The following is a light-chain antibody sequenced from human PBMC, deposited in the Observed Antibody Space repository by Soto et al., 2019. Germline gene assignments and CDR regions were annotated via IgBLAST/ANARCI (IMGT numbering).Light chain of an antibody. CDR1: QNLSRN. V-gene: IGKV3-15*01. CDR2: AAS. J-gene: IGKJ2*01. CDR3: QQYDKWPHT. Sequence: EMVMTQSPATLSVSQGERATLSCRASQNLSRNLAWYQQQPGQAPRLLIYAASTRATGIPARFSGSGSGTDFTLTISSLQSEDVAVYYCQQYDKWPHTFGQGTKLEIK.